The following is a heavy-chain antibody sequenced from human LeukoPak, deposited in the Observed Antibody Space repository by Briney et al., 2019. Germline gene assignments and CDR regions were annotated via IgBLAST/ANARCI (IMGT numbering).Heavy chain of an antibody. CDR2: ISSSSSYI. CDR3: ARGEYQLLYVLDY. V-gene: IGHV3-21*01. CDR1: GFTFSSYS. D-gene: IGHD2-2*02. J-gene: IGHJ4*02. Sequence: PGGSLRLSCAASGFTFSSYSMNWVRQAPGKGLEWVSSISSSSSYIYYADSVKGRFTISRDNAKNSLYLQMNSLRAEDTAVYCCARGEYQLLYVLDYWGQGTLVTVSS.